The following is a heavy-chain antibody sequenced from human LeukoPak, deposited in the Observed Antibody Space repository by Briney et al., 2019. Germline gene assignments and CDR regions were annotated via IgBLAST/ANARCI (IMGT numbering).Heavy chain of an antibody. CDR1: GFTFNHYW. CDR2: IKYDGSEK. CDR3: ARGGFRYPDY. D-gene: IGHD1-26*01. V-gene: IGHV3-7*01. J-gene: IGHJ4*02. Sequence: GGSLRLSCAASGFTFNHYWMSWVRQAPGKGLEWMANIKYDGSEKYYVDPVKGRFTISRDNAKNSLYLQMNSLRAEDTAVYYCARGGFRYPDYWGQGTLVTVSS.